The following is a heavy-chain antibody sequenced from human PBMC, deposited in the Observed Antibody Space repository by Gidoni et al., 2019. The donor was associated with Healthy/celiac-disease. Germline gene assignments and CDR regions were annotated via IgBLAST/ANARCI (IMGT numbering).Heavy chain of an antibody. J-gene: IGHJ3*02. D-gene: IGHD2-21*02. CDR3: ARDRWGCGGDCYGAFDI. Sequence: QVQLVQSGAEVKKPGSSVKVSCKASGGPFSSYAISWVRQAPGQGLEWMGGIIPIFGTANYAQKFQGRVTITADESTSTAYMELSSLRSEDTAVYYYARDRWGCGGDCYGAFDIWGQGTMVTVSS. CDR1: GGPFSSYA. V-gene: IGHV1-69*01. CDR2: IIPIFGTA.